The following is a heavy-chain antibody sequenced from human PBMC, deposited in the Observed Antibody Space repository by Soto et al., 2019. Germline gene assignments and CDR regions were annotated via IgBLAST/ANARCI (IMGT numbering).Heavy chain of an antibody. D-gene: IGHD4-17*01. Sequence: GGSLRLSCAASGFTFSSYSMNWVRQAPGKGLEWVSSISSSSSYIHYADSVEGRFTISRDNAKNSLYLQMNSLRAEDTAVYYCAREGGDYGDYGTHWGQGTLVTVSS. CDR2: ISSSSSYI. J-gene: IGHJ4*02. CDR3: AREGGDYGDYGTH. CDR1: GFTFSSYS. V-gene: IGHV3-21*01.